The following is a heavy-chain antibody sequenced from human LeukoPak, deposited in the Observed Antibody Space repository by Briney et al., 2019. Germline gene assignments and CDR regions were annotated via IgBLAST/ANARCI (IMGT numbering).Heavy chain of an antibody. D-gene: IGHD3-9*01. Sequence: SETLSLTCTVSGDSISSYYWSWIRQPPGKGLEWIGYIYYSGSTDYNPSLKSRVTISVDTSKNQFSLKLSSVTAPDTAVYYCARGGTIFPPSTYYFDYWGQGTLVTVSS. CDR1: GDSISSYY. J-gene: IGHJ4*02. CDR2: IYYSGST. V-gene: IGHV4-59*01. CDR3: ARGGTIFPPSTYYFDY.